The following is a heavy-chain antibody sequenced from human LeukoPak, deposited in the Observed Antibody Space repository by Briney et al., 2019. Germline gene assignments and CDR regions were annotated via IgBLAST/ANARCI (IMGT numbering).Heavy chain of an antibody. CDR2: INPNSGGT. Sequence: ASVKVSCKASGYTFTGYYMHWVRQAPGQGLEWMGRINPNSGGTNYAQKFQGRVTMTRDTSISTAYMELSRLRSGDTAVYYCARGIEGDYVSEDLQHWGQGTLVTVSS. J-gene: IGHJ1*01. CDR1: GYTFTGYY. D-gene: IGHD4-17*01. CDR3: ARGIEGDYVSEDLQH. V-gene: IGHV1-2*06.